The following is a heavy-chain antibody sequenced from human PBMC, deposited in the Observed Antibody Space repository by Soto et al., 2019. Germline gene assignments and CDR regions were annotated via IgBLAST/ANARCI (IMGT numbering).Heavy chain of an antibody. CDR2: IYPSDSTV. D-gene: IGHD1-7*01. J-gene: IGHJ5*02. V-gene: IGHV5-51*01. CDR3: ARGNVANYFEP. CDR1: GYTFANYW. Sequence: HGESLKISCQSSGYTFANYWIVWVRQMPGKGLEWMGIIYPSDSTVKYSPSVQGQVTMSVDTSISTAYLQWSSLQASYTAGYYCARGNVANYFEPWGQGTLVTVSS.